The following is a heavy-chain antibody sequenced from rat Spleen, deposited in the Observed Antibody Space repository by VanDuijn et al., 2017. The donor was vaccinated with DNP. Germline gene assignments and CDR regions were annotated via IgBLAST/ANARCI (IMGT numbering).Heavy chain of an antibody. J-gene: IGHJ3*01. D-gene: IGHD1-11*01. CDR3: AKPAGYGGFWFAY. CDR1: GFTFSDYN. CDR2: ILYDGSFI. V-gene: IGHV5-7*01. Sequence: EVQLVESGGGLVQPGRSLKLSCAASGFTFSDYNMAWVRQAPKKGLEWVATILYDGSFIYYGDSVKGRFTISRDNAKSTLYLQMDSLRSEDTATYYCAKPAGYGGFWFAYWGQGTLVTVSS.